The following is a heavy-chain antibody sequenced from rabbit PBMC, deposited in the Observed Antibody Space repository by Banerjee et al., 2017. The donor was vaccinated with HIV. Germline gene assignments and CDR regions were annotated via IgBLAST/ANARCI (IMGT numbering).Heavy chain of an antibody. CDR3: VRGASGSGYYSL. CDR1: GFSFSSGYD. D-gene: IGHD1-1*01. CDR2: IGTGVGDT. V-gene: IGHV1S40*01. J-gene: IGHJ4*01. Sequence: QQLVESGGGLVKPGASLTLTCTASGFSFSSGYDMCWVRQAPGKGLEWIACIGTGVGDTYYANWAKGRFTISSHNAQNTLYLQLYSLTVADTATYFCVRGASGSGYYSLWGPGTLVTVS.